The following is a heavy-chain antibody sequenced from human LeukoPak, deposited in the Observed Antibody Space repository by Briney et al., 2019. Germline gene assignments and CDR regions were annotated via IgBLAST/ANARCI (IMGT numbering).Heavy chain of an antibody. J-gene: IGHJ4*02. CDR1: GFTFINYA. Sequence: GGSLRLSCKASGFTFINYAMTWVRQAPEKGLEWVSGLSVGGGLTYYAGSVKGRFTISRDTSTNTLYLQMNSLRAEDTAVYYCARDPGDMVRGVSTLDYWGQGTLVTVSS. CDR2: LSVGGGLT. V-gene: IGHV3-23*01. CDR3: ARDPGDMVRGVSTLDY. D-gene: IGHD3-10*01.